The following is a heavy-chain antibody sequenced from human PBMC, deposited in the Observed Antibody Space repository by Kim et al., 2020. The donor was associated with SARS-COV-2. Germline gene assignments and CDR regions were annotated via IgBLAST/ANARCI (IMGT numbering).Heavy chain of an antibody. Sequence: GSATHSVEYVNGRFTISSDKARNSLYLQMNSLRAEDTAVYFCARSILPDYWGQGTLVTVSS. D-gene: IGHD3-10*01. J-gene: IGHJ4*02. V-gene: IGHV3-7*03. CDR3: ARSILPDY. CDR2: GSAT.